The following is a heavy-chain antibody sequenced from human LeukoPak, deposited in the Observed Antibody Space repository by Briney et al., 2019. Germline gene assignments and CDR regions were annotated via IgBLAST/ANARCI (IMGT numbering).Heavy chain of an antibody. CDR2: INAGNGNT. CDR1: GYTFTSYA. CDR3: AREGRILWFGELTLRY. V-gene: IGHV1-3*01. Sequence: ASVKVSCKASGYTFTSYAMHWVRQAPGQRLEGMGWINAGNGNTKYSQKFQGRVTITRDTSASTAYMELSSLRSEDTAVYYCAREGRILWFGELTLRYWGQGTLVTVSS. D-gene: IGHD3-10*01. J-gene: IGHJ4*02.